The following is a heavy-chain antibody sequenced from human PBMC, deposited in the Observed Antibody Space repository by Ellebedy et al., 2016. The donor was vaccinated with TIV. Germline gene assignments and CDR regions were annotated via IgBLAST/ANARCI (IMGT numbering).Heavy chain of an antibody. CDR3: AKQEFSGW. CDR1: GFPFSSYA. D-gene: IGHD6-19*01. V-gene: IGHV3-23*01. CDR2: ISGSGGST. J-gene: IGHJ4*02. Sequence: GESLKISCAASGFPFSSYAMSWVRQAPGKGLEWVSAISGSGGSTYYAASVKGRFTISRDNSKNTLYLQMNSLRAEDTAVYYCAKQEFSGWWGQGTLVTVSS.